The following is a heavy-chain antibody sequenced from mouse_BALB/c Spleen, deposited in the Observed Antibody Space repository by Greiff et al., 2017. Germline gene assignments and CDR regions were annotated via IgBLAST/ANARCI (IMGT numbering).Heavy chain of an antibody. D-gene: IGHD4-1*01. J-gene: IGHJ2*01. CDR3: ARYWDYFDY. CDR1: GYTFTSYW. Sequence: QVQLQQPGAELVRPGASVKLSCKASGYTFTSYWMNWVKQRPEQGLEWIGRIDPYASETHYNQKFKDKAILTVDKSSSTAYMQLSSLTSEDSAVYYCARYWDYFDYWGQGTTLTGSS. V-gene: IGHV1-52*01. CDR2: IDPYASET.